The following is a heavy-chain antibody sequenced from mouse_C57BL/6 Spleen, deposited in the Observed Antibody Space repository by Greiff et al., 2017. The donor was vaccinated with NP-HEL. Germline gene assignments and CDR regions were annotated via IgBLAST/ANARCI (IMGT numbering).Heavy chain of an antibody. D-gene: IGHD2-2*01. V-gene: IGHV1-62-2*01. CDR1: GYTFTEYT. CDR3: ARHEGDDYGYDIWFAY. Sequence: QVLLQQSGAELVKPGASVKLSCKASGYTFTEYTIHWVKQRSGQGLEWIGWFYPGSGRITYNEKFKAKATLTVDKSSSTVYMELSRLTSEDSAVYFCARHEGDDYGYDIWFAYWGKGTLVTVAA. CDR2: FYPGSGRI. J-gene: IGHJ3*01.